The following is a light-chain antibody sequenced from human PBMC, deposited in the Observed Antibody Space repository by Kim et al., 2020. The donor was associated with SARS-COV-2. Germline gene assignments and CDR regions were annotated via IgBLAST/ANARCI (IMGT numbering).Light chain of an antibody. V-gene: IGKV3D-15*01. CDR3: QQYNNWLS. CDR1: QSVSSN. J-gene: IGKJ1*01. Sequence: EIVMTQSPATLSLSPGERATLSCRASQSVSSNLAWYQQKPGQAPRLLIYGASNRATGIPARFSGSGSGTEFTLTISSLQSEDFAVYYCQQYNNWLSFGQGTTVDMK. CDR2: GAS.